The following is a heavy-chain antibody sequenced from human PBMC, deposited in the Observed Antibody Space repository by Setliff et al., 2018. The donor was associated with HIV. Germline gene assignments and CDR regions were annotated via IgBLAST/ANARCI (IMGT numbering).Heavy chain of an antibody. Sequence: ASVKVSCKTSGYTFISYGINWVRQAPGQGLEWMGWINCNSGGTYYAQNFQGRVTMTRDTSRSTVYMELSSLRSEDTAMYYCARCYYDSSGPTDAFDIWGQGTVVTVSS. V-gene: IGHV1-2*02. CDR2: INCNSGGT. CDR1: GYTFISYG. J-gene: IGHJ3*02. D-gene: IGHD3-22*01. CDR3: ARCYYDSSGPTDAFDI.